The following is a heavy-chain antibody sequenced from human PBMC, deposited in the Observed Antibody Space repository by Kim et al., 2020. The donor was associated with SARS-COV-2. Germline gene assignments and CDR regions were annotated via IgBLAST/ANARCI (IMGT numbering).Heavy chain of an antibody. D-gene: IGHD6-13*01. V-gene: IGHV3-9*01. Sequence: YAHSVKRRVTISRDNSKNSLYLQMNSVGAEDTALYDCAKEGSSSWYYFDYWGQGTLVTVSS. J-gene: IGHJ4*02. CDR3: AKEGSSSWYYFDY.